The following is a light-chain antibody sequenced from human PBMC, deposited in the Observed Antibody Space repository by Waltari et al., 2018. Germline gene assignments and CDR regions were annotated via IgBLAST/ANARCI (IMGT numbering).Light chain of an antibody. CDR1: SSDVGSYNL. CDR2: EVS. CDR3: CSYAGNSAFYV. J-gene: IGLJ1*01. V-gene: IGLV2-23*02. Sequence: QSALTQPASVSGSPGQSITISCTGTSSDVGSYNLVPWSQQHPGKAPKIMIYEVSKRPSGVSNRFSGSKSDNTASLTISGLQAEDEADYYCCSYAGNSAFYVFGTGTKVTVL.